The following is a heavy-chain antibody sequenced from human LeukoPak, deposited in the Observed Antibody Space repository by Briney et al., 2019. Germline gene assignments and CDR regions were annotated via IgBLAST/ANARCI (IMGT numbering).Heavy chain of an antibody. CDR3: AREIPYYFDY. CDR1: GGTFSNYG. Sequence: ASVKVSCKASGGTFSNYGITWVRQAPGQGLEWMGGIIPIFGSANYAQKFQGRVIITADESTSTTYMELTSLRSDDTAVYYCAREIPYYFDYWGQGTLVTVSS. J-gene: IGHJ4*02. CDR2: IIPIFGSA. D-gene: IGHD2-2*02. V-gene: IGHV1-69*13.